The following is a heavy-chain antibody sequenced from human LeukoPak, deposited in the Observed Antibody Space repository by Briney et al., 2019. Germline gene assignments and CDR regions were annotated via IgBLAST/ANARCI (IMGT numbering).Heavy chain of an antibody. V-gene: IGHV1-2*02. CDR3: ARFKLLWFGHDPSDDYYYMDV. D-gene: IGHD3-10*01. Sequence: GASVKVSCKASGYTFTAYYIHWLRQAPGQGLEWMGWINPNSGATKYAQEFQDRVTVTRDTSISTAYMELSRLRSDDTAVYYCARFKLLWFGHDPSDDYYYMDVWGKGTTVTISS. CDR2: INPNSGAT. J-gene: IGHJ6*03. CDR1: GYTFTAYY.